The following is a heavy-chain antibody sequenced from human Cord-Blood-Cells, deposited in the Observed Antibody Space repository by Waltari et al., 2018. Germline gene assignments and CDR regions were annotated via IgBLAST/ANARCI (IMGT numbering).Heavy chain of an antibody. D-gene: IGHD6-13*01. CDR2: TYYTSKCNN. CDR3: ARGSSSWYYFDY. CDR1: GDSGSSTSAP. V-gene: IGHV6-1*01. J-gene: IGHJ4*02. Sequence: QVQLQQSGPGLVKPSQTLSLTCAISGDSGSSTSAPWNWISQSQSRVLGWLGMTYYTSKCNNDDAVSVKNQITINPDTSTTQFSLQLNSVTPEDTAVYYCARGSSSWYYFDYWGQGTLVTVSS.